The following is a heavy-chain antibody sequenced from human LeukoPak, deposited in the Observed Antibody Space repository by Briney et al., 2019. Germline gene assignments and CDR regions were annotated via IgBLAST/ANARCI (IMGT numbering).Heavy chain of an antibody. CDR2: ISSSSSYI. V-gene: IGHV3-21*01. CDR3: ARDKSAARGYYFDY. J-gene: IGHJ4*02. Sequence: GGSLRLSCAASGFTFSSYSMNWVRQAPGKGLEWVSSISSSSSYIYYADSVKGRFTISRDNAKNSLYLQMNSPRAEDTAVYYCARDKSAARGYYFDYWGQGTLVTVSS. D-gene: IGHD6-6*01. CDR1: GFTFSSYS.